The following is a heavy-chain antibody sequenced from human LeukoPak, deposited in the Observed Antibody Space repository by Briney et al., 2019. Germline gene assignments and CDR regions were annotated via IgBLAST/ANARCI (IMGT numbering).Heavy chain of an antibody. D-gene: IGHD3-10*01. CDR2: IYYSGST. CDR3: ARGAKYYYGSGSSPYYYYMDV. CDR1: GGSISSYY. Sequence: SETLSLTCTVSGGSISSYYWSWIRQPPGKGLEWIGYIYYSGSTNYNPSLKSRVTISVDTSKNQFSLKLSSVTAADTAVYYCARGAKYYYGSGSSPYYYYMDVWGKGTTVTISS. J-gene: IGHJ6*03. V-gene: IGHV4-59*01.